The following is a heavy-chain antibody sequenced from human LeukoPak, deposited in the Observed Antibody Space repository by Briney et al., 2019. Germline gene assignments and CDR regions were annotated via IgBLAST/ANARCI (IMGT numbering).Heavy chain of an antibody. CDR3: ARGAVSRDCSGGSCYHFDI. J-gene: IGHJ3*02. CDR1: VYTLTSD. Sequence: GASVKVSCKASVYTLTSDINRVRQATGQRLEWMGWMNPSSGNTDYAPKFQGRVTMTRDFSIRTAYMELSSLRSEDTAVYYCARGAVSRDCSGGSCYHFDIWGQGTMVTVSS. D-gene: IGHD2-15*01. V-gene: IGHV1-8*01. CDR2: MNPSSGNT.